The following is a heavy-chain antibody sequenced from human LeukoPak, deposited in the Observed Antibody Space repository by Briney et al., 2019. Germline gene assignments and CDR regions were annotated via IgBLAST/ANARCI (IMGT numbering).Heavy chain of an antibody. D-gene: IGHD4-11*01. CDR3: AKDSAPLFTVAEFYYYYGMDV. Sequence: PGGSLRLSCAASGFTFSSYSMNWVRQAPGKGLEWVSGISWNSGSIGYADSVKGRFTISRDNAKNSLYLQMNSLRAEDTALYYCAKDSAPLFTVAEFYYYYGMDVWGQGTTVTVSS. V-gene: IGHV3-9*01. CDR1: GFTFSSYS. J-gene: IGHJ6*02. CDR2: ISWNSGSI.